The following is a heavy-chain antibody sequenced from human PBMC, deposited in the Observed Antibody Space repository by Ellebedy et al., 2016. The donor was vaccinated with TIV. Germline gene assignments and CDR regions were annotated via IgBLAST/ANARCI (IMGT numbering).Heavy chain of an antibody. CDR1: GGTFSSYA. J-gene: IGHJ4*02. Sequence: SVKVSXXASGGTFSSYAISWVRQAPGQGLEWMGGIIPIFGTANYAQKFQGRVTITADESTSTAYMELSSLRSEDTAVYYCARALRSGSYQGGFDYWGQGTLVTVSS. V-gene: IGHV1-69*13. CDR3: ARALRSGSYQGGFDY. CDR2: IIPIFGTA. D-gene: IGHD1-26*01.